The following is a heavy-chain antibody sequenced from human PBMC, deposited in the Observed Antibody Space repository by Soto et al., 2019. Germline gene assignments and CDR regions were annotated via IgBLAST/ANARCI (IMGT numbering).Heavy chain of an antibody. CDR3: AREPQQIAAAGRRWFDP. D-gene: IGHD6-13*01. J-gene: IGHJ5*02. V-gene: IGHV1-18*01. Sequence: ASVKVSCKASGYTFTSYGISWVRQAPGQGLEWMGWISAYNGNTNYAQKLQGRVTMTTDTSTSTAYMELRSLRSDDTAVYYCAREPQQIAAAGRRWFDPWGQGTLVTVSS. CDR1: GYTFTSYG. CDR2: ISAYNGNT.